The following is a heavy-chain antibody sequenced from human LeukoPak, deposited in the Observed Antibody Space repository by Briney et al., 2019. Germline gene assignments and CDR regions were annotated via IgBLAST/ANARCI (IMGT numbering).Heavy chain of an antibody. D-gene: IGHD6-19*01. V-gene: IGHV3-74*01. Sequence: GGSLRLSCAASGFTFSTYWMHWVRQPPGKGLVWVSRVKGDGSEISYADSVKGRFTISRDNSKNTLYLQMNSLRAEDTAVYYCAKELDGYSSGWNYFDYWGQGTLVTVSS. CDR3: AKELDGYSSGWNYFDY. J-gene: IGHJ4*02. CDR2: VKGDGSEI. CDR1: GFTFSTYW.